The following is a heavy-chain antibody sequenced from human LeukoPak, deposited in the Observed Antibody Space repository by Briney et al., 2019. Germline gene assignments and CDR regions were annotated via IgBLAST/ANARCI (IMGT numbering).Heavy chain of an antibody. CDR3: ARRGLSVAAPDY. Sequence: GLLRLSCAASGFTFSSYSMHWVRQAPGKGLEYVSAISGNGDYTYYTDSVKGRFTVSRDNSKNTLYLQVGSLRAEDMAVYYCARRGLSVAAPDYWGQGAPVTVTS. D-gene: IGHD6-19*01. CDR2: ISGNGDYT. V-gene: IGHV3-64*02. J-gene: IGHJ4*02. CDR1: GFTFSSYS.